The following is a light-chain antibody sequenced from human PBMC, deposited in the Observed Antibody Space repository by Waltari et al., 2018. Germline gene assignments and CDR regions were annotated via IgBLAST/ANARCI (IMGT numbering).Light chain of an antibody. Sequence: QSVLTQPPSTSGTPGQTVTISCSGTNSNIGRNSVFWYQQLPGTAPKLRIYRYKQRPSAVPDRFSASESGISASLAIRGLRSEDEADYYCAAWDDSLSVTYVFGSGTRVTV. CDR1: NSNIGRNS. CDR3: AAWDDSLSVTYV. CDR2: RYK. J-gene: IGLJ1*01. V-gene: IGLV1-47*01.